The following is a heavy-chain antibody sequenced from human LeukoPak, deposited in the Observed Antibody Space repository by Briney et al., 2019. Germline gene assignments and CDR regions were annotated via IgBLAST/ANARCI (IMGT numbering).Heavy chain of an antibody. D-gene: IGHD2-8*01. J-gene: IGHJ4*02. V-gene: IGHV3-23*01. CDR2: ISGGGGST. CDR3: AQKTGGVAYSFDY. Sequence: GGTLRLSCAASGFTFSSYAITWVRQAPGKGLEWVSVISGGGGSTYYADSVKGRFTISRDNSKNTLYLQMNSLRAEDTAVYYCAQKTGGVAYSFDYWGQGTLVTVSS. CDR1: GFTFSSYA.